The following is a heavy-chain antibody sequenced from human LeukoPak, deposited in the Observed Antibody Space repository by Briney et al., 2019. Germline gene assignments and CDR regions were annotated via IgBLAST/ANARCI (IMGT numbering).Heavy chain of an antibody. J-gene: IGHJ4*02. V-gene: IGHV3-30*02. CDR3: AKDKGNYRGFDY. Sequence: GGSLRLSCAASGFTFRNYGIHWVRQAPGKGPEWVAFIRDDRINKFYADSVKGRFTISGDNSKNTLYLQMDSLRAEDTAVYYCAKDKGNYRGFDYWGQGTLVTVSS. D-gene: IGHD4-11*01. CDR1: GFTFRNYG. CDR2: IRDDRINK.